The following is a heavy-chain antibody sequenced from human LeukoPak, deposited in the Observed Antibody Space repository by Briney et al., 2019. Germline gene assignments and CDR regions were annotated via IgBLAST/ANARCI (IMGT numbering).Heavy chain of an antibody. V-gene: IGHV4-39*01. Sequence: PSETLSLTCSVSGGSISSTSYYWGWIRQPPGKGLEWIGSVYYSGTTYYNPSLNSRVNISVDTSKNQFSPKLSSVTAADTAVYYCASQGGCSGGSCFSRIDSWGQGTLVTVSS. CDR1: GGSISSTSYY. D-gene: IGHD2-15*01. J-gene: IGHJ4*02. CDR2: VYYSGTT. CDR3: ASQGGCSGGSCFSRIDS.